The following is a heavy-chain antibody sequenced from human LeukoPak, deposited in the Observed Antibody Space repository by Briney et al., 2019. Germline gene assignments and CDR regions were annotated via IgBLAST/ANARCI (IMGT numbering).Heavy chain of an antibody. D-gene: IGHD3-10*01. Sequence: SVKVSCKASGGTFSSYAISWVRQAPGQRLEWMGGIIPIFGTANYAQKFQGRVTITADESTSTAYMELSSVRSEDTGVYYCARKYYGSGRFDYWGQGTLVTVSS. CDR1: GGTFSSYA. CDR3: ARKYYGSGRFDY. V-gene: IGHV1-69*13. CDR2: IIPIFGTA. J-gene: IGHJ4*02.